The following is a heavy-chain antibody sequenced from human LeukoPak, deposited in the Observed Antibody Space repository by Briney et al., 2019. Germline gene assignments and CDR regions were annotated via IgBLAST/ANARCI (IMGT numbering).Heavy chain of an antibody. CDR1: GFTLSSYS. D-gene: IGHD4-17*01. Sequence: GGSLRLSCAASGFTLSSYSMNWVRQAPGKGLEWVSSISSSSSYIYYADSVKGRFTISRDNAKNSLYLQMTSLRAEDTAVYYFARDDFGDYAGFDYWGQGTLVTVSS. CDR3: ARDDFGDYAGFDY. V-gene: IGHV3-21*01. J-gene: IGHJ4*02. CDR2: ISSSSSYI.